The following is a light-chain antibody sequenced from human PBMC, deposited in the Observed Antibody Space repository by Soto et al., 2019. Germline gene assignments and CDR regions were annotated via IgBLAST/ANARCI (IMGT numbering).Light chain of an antibody. CDR2: HTA. V-gene: IGKV1-12*01. CDR3: QHADGVRALT. J-gene: IGKJ4*01. Sequence: DIQMTQSPPYVSASVGDRVTISCRASQDDGSWLSWFHQKPGGAPNPLIFHTAHKKSGVPPRLAGRGSGTEFTLTISSLQPEDFGTYYCQHADGVRALTFGGGTAVEI. CDR1: QDDGSW.